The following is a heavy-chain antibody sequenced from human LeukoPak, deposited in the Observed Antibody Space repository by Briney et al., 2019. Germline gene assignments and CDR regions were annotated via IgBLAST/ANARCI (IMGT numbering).Heavy chain of an antibody. D-gene: IGHD3-22*01. Sequence: PGGSLRLSCAASGFTFNNYAMSWVRQAPGKGLEWVSAISGSGGATYFADSVKGRFTISRDNAKNSLYLQMNSLRAEDTAVYYCARDLNYYDSSGSDSFDIWGQGTMVTVSS. V-gene: IGHV3-23*01. CDR3: ARDLNYYDSSGSDSFDI. CDR2: ISGSGGAT. CDR1: GFTFNNYA. J-gene: IGHJ3*02.